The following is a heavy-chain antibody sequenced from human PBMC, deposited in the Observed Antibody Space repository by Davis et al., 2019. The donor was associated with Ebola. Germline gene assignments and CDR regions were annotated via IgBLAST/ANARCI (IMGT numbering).Heavy chain of an antibody. V-gene: IGHV4-34*01. CDR2: INHSGST. CDR1: GGSFSGYY. D-gene: IGHD2-15*01. J-gene: IGHJ4*02. CDR3: ARHYIVGGDKALGY. Sequence: MPSETLSLTCAVYGGSFSGYYWSWIRQPPGKGLEWIGEINHSGSTNYNPSLKSRVTISVDTSKNQFTLKLSSVTAADTAVYYCARHYIVGGDKALGYWGQGTLVTVSS.